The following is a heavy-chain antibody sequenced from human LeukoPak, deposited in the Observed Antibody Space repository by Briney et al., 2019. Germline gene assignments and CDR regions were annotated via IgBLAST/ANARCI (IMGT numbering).Heavy chain of an antibody. J-gene: IGHJ4*02. D-gene: IGHD3-16*02. V-gene: IGHV3-15*01. CDR3: TTTVTDDARDVILFGGVIVIEDY. CDR1: GFTFSNVW. Sequence: PGGSLRLSCAASGFTFSNVWMSWVRQAPGKGLEWVGRIKSKADGGTADYAAPVKGRFTISRDDSKNTLFLQMNSLETEDTAVYYCTTTVTDDARDVILFGGVIVIEDYWGQGTLVTVSS. CDR2: IKSKADGGTA.